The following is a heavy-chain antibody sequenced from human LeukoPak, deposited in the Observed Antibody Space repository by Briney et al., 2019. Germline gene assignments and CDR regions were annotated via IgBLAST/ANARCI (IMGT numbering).Heavy chain of an antibody. Sequence: GGSLRLSCAASGITFRNAWMSWVRQAPGKGLEWVGRIKSKGDGGTTDYAAPVKGRFTISRDDSQNTLYLQMSSLKTEDTAVYYCSTAGFNWGQGTLVTVYS. CDR2: IKSKGDGGTT. J-gene: IGHJ4*02. CDR3: STAGFN. CDR1: GITFRNAW. V-gene: IGHV3-15*01.